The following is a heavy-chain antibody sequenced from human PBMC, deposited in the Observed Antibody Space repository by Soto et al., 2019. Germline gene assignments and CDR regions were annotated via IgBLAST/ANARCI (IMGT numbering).Heavy chain of an antibody. CDR1: GYTFTSYD. CDR2: MNPNSGNT. D-gene: IGHD6-13*01. J-gene: IGHJ5*02. CDR3: ARDLAAGDL. Sequence: ASVKVSCKASGYTFTSYDINWVRQATGQGLEWMGWMNPNSGNTGYAQKFQGRVTLTSDTSTSTVYMELSSLRFEDTALFYCARDLAAGDLWGQGTLVTVSS. V-gene: IGHV1-8*01.